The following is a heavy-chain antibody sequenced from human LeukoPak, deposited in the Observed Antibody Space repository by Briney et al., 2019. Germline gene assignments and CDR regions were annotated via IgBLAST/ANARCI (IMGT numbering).Heavy chain of an antibody. CDR2: ISAYNGNT. J-gene: IGHJ4*02. Sequence: ASVKVSCKASGYTFTSYGISWVRQAPGQGLEWMGWISAYNGNTNYAQKLQGRVTMTTDTSTSTAYMELRSLRSDDTAVYYCARVSEGITIFGVVITGNDYRGQGTLVTVSS. CDR3: ARVSEGITIFGVVITGNDY. V-gene: IGHV1-18*01. CDR1: GYTFTSYG. D-gene: IGHD3-3*01.